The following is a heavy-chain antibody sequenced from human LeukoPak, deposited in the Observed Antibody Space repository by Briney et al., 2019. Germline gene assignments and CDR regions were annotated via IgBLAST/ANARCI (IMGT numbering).Heavy chain of an antibody. V-gene: IGHV3-30*18. Sequence: GRSLRLSCAASGITVSSSAMHWVRQAPGKGLEWVAVISYDGSNKYYADSVKGRFTISRDNSKNTLYLQMNSLRAEDTAVYYCAKSPLWFGELLPSYFDYWGQGTLVTVSS. D-gene: IGHD3-10*01. CDR3: AKSPLWFGELLPSYFDY. J-gene: IGHJ4*02. CDR2: ISYDGSNK. CDR1: GITVSSSA.